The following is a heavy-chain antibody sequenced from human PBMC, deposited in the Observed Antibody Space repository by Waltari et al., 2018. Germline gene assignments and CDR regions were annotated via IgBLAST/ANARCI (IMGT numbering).Heavy chain of an antibody. V-gene: IGHV3-30*02. CDR1: GFTFRSFG. Sequence: QLVESGGGVVQPGGSLRLSCAASGFTFRSFGMHWVRQAPGKGLEWVTFIRYDGSNKYYADSVKGRFIISRDNSKNTVYLQMNSLRPEDAAVYYCAKGSGSYEGFDPWGQGTLVTVSS. D-gene: IGHD1-26*01. CDR3: AKGSGSYEGFDP. J-gene: IGHJ5*02. CDR2: IRYDGSNK.